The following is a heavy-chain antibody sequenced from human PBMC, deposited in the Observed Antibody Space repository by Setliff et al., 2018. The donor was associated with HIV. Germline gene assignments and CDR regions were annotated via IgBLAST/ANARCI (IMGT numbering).Heavy chain of an antibody. CDR3: ASRSDY. V-gene: IGHV3-48*01. CDR2: ISSSSTI. Sequence: GGSLRLSCVASGFTFSTFAMHWVRQAPGKGLEWVSSISSSSTIYYADSVKGRFTISRDNAKNSLYLQMNSLRAEDTAVYYCASRSDYWGQGTLVTVSS. CDR1: GFTFSTFA. J-gene: IGHJ4*02.